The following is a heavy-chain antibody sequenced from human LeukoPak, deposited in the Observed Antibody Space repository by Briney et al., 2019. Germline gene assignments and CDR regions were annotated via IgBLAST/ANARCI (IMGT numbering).Heavy chain of an antibody. J-gene: IGHJ4*02. CDR3: SKDFRYSSG. CDR1: GFTFSSYW. Sequence: PGGSLRLSCTASGFTFSSYWMHWVRQAPGKGLVWVSRINSDGGSTSYADSVKGRFTISRDNAKNTLYLQMNSLRAEDTAVYYCSKDFRYSSGWGQGTLVTVSS. CDR2: INSDGGST. D-gene: IGHD5-18*01. V-gene: IGHV3-74*01.